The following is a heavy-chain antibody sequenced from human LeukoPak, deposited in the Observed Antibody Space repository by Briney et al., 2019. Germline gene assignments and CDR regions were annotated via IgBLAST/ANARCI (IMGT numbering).Heavy chain of an antibody. CDR3: AKDRDITMIVVVDAFDI. CDR1: GFTFSSYA. CDR2: ISGSGGST. D-gene: IGHD3-22*01. Sequence: PGGSLRLSCAASGFTFSSYAMSWVCQAPGKGLEWVSAISGSGGSTYYADSVKGRFTISRDNSKNTLYLQMNSLRAEDTAVYYCAKDRDITMIVVVDAFDIWGQGTMVTVSS. V-gene: IGHV3-23*01. J-gene: IGHJ3*02.